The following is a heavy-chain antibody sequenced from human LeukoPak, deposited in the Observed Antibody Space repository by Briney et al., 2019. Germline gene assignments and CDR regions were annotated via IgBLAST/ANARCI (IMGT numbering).Heavy chain of an antibody. Sequence: GGSLRLSCAASGFTFSSYSMNWVRQAPGKGLEWVSSISSSSSYIYYADSVKGRFTISRDNAKNSLYLQMNSLRAEDTAVYYCARGRLRSNAFYIWGQGTIVTVSS. CDR2: ISSSSSYI. V-gene: IGHV3-21*01. J-gene: IGHJ3*02. CDR1: GFTFSSYS. CDR3: ARGRLRSNAFYI. D-gene: IGHD4-17*01.